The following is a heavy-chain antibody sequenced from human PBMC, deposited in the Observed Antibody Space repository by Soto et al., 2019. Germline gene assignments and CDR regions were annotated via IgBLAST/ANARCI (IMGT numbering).Heavy chain of an antibody. J-gene: IGHJ6*03. CDR3: ATRDSGYMDV. CDR2: IKTDGSYT. D-gene: IGHD3-10*01. V-gene: IGHV3-74*01. CDR1: GFTFSNYW. Sequence: GGSLRLSCAASGFTFSNYWMHWVRQAPGKGLVWVARIKTDGSYTNYADSVKGRFTISRDNAKNTLYLQMNGLRAEDTALYYCATRDSGYMDVWGKGTTVTVSS.